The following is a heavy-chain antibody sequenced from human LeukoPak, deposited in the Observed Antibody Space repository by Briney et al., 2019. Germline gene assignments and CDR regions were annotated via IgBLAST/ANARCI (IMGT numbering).Heavy chain of an antibody. CDR1: GFTFSSYE. D-gene: IGHD5-12*01. J-gene: IGHJ6*03. V-gene: IGHV3-48*03. Sequence: GGSLRLSCAASGFTFSSYEMNWVRQAPGKGLEWVSYISSSGSTIYYADSVKGRFIISRDNSKNTLYLQMNSLRAEDTAVYYCAKDTVKVTTIRRVPHYMDVWGKGTTVTISS. CDR2: ISSSGSTI. CDR3: AKDTVKVTTIRRVPHYMDV.